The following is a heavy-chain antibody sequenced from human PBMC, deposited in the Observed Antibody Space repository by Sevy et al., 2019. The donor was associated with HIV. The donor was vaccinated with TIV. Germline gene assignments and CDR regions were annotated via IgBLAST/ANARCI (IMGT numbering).Heavy chain of an antibody. V-gene: IGHV1-69*13. CDR1: GGTFSSYA. CDR2: IIPIFGTA. Sequence: ASVKVSCKASGGTFSSYAISWVRQAPGQGLEWMGGIIPIFGTANYAQKFQGRVTITADESTGTAYMELSSLRSEDTAVYYCARDPPSYDSSGYYGMDVWGQGTTVTVSS. D-gene: IGHD3-22*01. J-gene: IGHJ6*02. CDR3: ARDPPSYDSSGYYGMDV.